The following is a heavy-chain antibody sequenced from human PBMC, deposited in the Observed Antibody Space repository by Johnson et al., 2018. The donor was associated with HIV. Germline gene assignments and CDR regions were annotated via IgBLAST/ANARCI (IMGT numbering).Heavy chain of an antibody. D-gene: IGHD6-19*01. CDR1: GFPLNDYA. CDR2: LSWHCGSM. J-gene: IGHJ3*02. Sequence: VQLVESGGGSEQPGRSLRLSCAASGFPLNDYAIHWVRHAPGKGLEWVSSLSWHCGSMGYADSVEVRFTIARDNAKNSLNLQMNSLRAEDTAVYYCAKDEQWLNDACDIWGQGTMVTVSS. CDR3: AKDEQWLNDACDI. V-gene: IGHV3-9*01.